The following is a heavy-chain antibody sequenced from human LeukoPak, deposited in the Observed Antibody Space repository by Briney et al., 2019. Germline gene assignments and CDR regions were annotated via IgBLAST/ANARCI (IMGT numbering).Heavy chain of an antibody. Sequence: GRSLRLSCAASGFTFSSYSMNWVRQAPGKGLEWVSSISSSSSYIYYADSVKGRFTISRDNAKNSLYLQMNSLIAEDTAVYYCATEITMVRGVKDYWGQGTLVTVSS. CDR1: GFTFSSYS. D-gene: IGHD3-10*01. V-gene: IGHV3-21*01. J-gene: IGHJ4*02. CDR3: ATEITMVRGVKDY. CDR2: ISSSSSYI.